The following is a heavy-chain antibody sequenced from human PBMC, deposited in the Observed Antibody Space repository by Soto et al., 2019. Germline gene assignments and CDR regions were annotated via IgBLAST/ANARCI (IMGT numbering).Heavy chain of an antibody. CDR1: GGSISSYY. J-gene: IGHJ5*02. Sequence: SETLSLTCTVSGGSISSYYWSWIRQPPGKGLEWIGYIYYSGSTNYNPSLKSRVTISVDTSKNQFSLKLSSVTAADTAVYYCARSPRYCSGGSCPFYWFDPWGQGTLVTVSS. V-gene: IGHV4-59*08. CDR2: IYYSGST. CDR3: ARSPRYCSGGSCPFYWFDP. D-gene: IGHD2-15*01.